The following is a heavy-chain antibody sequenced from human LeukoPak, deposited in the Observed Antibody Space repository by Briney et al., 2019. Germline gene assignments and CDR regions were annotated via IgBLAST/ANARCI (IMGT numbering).Heavy chain of an antibody. CDR3: ARLFSRGWPYYYGLGA. CDR2: VYYGGDA. V-gene: IGHV4-39*01. CDR1: GGSIDSSGSY. Sequence: SETLSLTCTVSGGSIDSSGSYCGWIRQPPGEGLEWIGCVYYGGDAYYNPSLKSRVTISADLSKNQFSLSLISVTAADTALYYCARLFSRGWPYYYGLGAWGQGTTVTVSS. D-gene: IGHD6-19*01. J-gene: IGHJ6*02.